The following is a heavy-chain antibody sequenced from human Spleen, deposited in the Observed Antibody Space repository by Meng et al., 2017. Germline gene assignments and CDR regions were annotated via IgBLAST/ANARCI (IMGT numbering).Heavy chain of an antibody. V-gene: IGHV6-1*01. J-gene: IGHJ4*02. D-gene: IGHD3-22*01. CDR3: ARGVDESSGYYYVG. CDR1: GDSVSSNRAA. CDR2: TYYGSKWSH. Sequence: QVQLQQSGPGLVKPSQTLSLTCAIPGDSVSSNRAAWNWIRQSPSRGLEWLGRTYYGSKWSHDYAVSVKSRITINADTSKNQFSLKLKSVTAADTAVYYCARGVDESSGYYYVGWGQGTLVTVSS.